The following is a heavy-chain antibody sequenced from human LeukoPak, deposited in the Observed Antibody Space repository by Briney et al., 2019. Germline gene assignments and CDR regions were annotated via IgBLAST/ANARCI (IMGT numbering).Heavy chain of an antibody. Sequence: GGSLRLSCAASGFTFDDYAMHWVRQAPGKGLEWVSGISWNSGSIGYADSVKGRFTISRDNAKNSLYLQMNSLRAEDTAVYYCARDPQDAFDIWGQGTMVTVSS. V-gene: IGHV3-9*01. CDR2: ISWNSGSI. J-gene: IGHJ3*02. CDR3: ARDPQDAFDI. CDR1: GFTFDDYA.